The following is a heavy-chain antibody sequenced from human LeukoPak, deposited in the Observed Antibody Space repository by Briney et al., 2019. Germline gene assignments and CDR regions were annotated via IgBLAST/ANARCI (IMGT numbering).Heavy chain of an antibody. D-gene: IGHD5/OR15-5a*01. Sequence: ASVKVSCKASGYFLAAYYMHWVRLAPGQGLEWMGWINPTSGGANYAQKFQGRVTLTRNTSLSTVYMEINGLQFDDSGVYFCARDVYRFLRYHFDVSGQGTPVTVFS. CDR2: INPTSGGA. J-gene: IGHJ4*02. CDR1: GYFLAAYY. V-gene: IGHV1-2*02. CDR3: ARDVYRFLRYHFDV.